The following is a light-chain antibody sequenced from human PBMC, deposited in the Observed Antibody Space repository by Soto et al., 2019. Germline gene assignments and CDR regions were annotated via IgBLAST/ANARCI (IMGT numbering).Light chain of an antibody. J-gene: IGKJ1*01. Sequence: DTQMTQSPSSLSASVGDRVTITCRASQNVRSYLNWYQQKPGKAPNLLISETSTLESGIPVRFSGSGSGTDFTLTISRLEPEDFAVYYCQQYGNSPSTFGQGTKVEIK. CDR2: ETS. CDR3: QQYGNSPST. V-gene: IGKV1-39*01. CDR1: QNVRSY.